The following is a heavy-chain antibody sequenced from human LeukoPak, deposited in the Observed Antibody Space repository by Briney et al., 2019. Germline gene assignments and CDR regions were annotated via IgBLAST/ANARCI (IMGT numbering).Heavy chain of an antibody. J-gene: IGHJ5*02. CDR3: TKDMSPHLPPAGNAFDV. CDR1: GFTFDDFA. CDR2: ISWNGGSI. V-gene: IGHV3-9*01. Sequence: GGSLRLSCAASGFTFDDFAIHWVRQAPGKGLEWVSGISWNGGSIGYADSVRDRFTISRDNAKNSLYLQMKSLRPADTAFYFCTKDMSPHLPPAGNAFDVWGRGTLVTVSS. D-gene: IGHD2-2*01.